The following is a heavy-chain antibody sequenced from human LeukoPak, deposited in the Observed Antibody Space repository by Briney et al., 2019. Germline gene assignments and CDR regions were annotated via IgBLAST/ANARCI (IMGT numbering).Heavy chain of an antibody. Sequence: ASVKVSCKASGYTVTSYGISGVRRAPGQGPEWMGWISAYNGNTNYAQTLHGRVTMTTDTSTSTAYMELRSLRSDDTAVYYCARRAEGAFDIWGQGTMVTVSS. CDR2: ISAYNGNT. CDR3: ARRAEGAFDI. J-gene: IGHJ3*02. CDR1: GYTVTSYG. V-gene: IGHV1-18*01.